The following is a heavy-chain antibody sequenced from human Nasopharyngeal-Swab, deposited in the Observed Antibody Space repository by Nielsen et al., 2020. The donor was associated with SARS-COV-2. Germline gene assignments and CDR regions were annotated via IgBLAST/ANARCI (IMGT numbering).Heavy chain of an antibody. CDR3: TKEGLLRGYSYGYLGDY. V-gene: IGHV3-30*18. Sequence: GESLKISCAASGFTFSSYGMHWVRQAPGKGPEWVAVISYDGSNKYYADSVKGRFTISRDNSKNTLYLQMNSLRAEDTAVYYCTKEGLLRGYSYGYLGDYWGQGTLVTVSS. CDR1: GFTFSSYG. J-gene: IGHJ4*02. D-gene: IGHD5-18*01. CDR2: ISYDGSNK.